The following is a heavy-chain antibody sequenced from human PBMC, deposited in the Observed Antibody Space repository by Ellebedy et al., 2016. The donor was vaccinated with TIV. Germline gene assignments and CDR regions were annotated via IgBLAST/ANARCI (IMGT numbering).Heavy chain of an antibody. D-gene: IGHD3-10*01. CDR1: GGSISSYY. Sequence: SETLSLXXTVSGGSISSYYWSWIRQPAGKGLEWIGYIYYSGSTNYNPSLKSRVTISVDTSKNQFSLKLSSVTAADTAVYYCARDSGSFFDYWGQGTLVTVSS. CDR3: ARDSGSFFDY. V-gene: IGHV4-59*01. CDR2: IYYSGST. J-gene: IGHJ4*02.